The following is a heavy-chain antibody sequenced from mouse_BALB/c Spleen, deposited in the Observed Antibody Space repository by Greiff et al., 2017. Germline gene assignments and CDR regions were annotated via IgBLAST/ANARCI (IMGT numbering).Heavy chain of an antibody. Sequence: QVHVKQSGPGLVAPSQSLSITCTVSGFSLTSYDISWIRQPPGKGLEWLGVIWTGGGTNYNSAFMSRLSISKDNSKSQVFLKMNSLQTDDTAIYYCVRDGGYRYFDYWGQGTTLTVSS. J-gene: IGHJ2*01. CDR3: VRDGGYRYFDY. D-gene: IGHD2-14*01. CDR2: IWTGGGT. CDR1: GFSLTSYD. V-gene: IGHV2-9-2*01.